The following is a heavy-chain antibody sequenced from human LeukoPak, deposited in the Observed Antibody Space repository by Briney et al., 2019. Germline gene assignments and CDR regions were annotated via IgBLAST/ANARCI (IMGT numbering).Heavy chain of an antibody. J-gene: IGHJ6*03. CDR2: IKSDGSST. D-gene: IGHD2-2*01. CDR1: GFTFSSYW. Sequence: PGGSLRLSCAASGFTFSSYWMHWVRQAPGKGLVWVSRIKSDGSSTSYADSVKGRFTISRDNAKNTLYLQMNSLRAEDTAVYYCARSPTSVYCSNTSCYAGYYYYMDVWGKGTTVTVSS. CDR3: ARSPTSVYCSNTSCYAGYYYYMDV. V-gene: IGHV3-74*01.